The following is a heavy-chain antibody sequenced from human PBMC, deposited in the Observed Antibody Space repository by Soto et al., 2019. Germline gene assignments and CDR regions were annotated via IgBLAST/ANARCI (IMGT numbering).Heavy chain of an antibody. J-gene: IGHJ4*02. Sequence: QVQLVQSGAEVKKPGASVKVSCKASGYTFTGYYMHWVRQAPGQELEWMGWINPNSGGTNYAQKFQGWVTMTRDTSISTAYMELSRLRSDDTAVYYCARTTLYDILTGYFDYWGQGTLVTVSS. V-gene: IGHV1-2*04. CDR1: GYTFTGYY. CDR2: INPNSGGT. CDR3: ARTTLYDILTGYFDY. D-gene: IGHD3-9*01.